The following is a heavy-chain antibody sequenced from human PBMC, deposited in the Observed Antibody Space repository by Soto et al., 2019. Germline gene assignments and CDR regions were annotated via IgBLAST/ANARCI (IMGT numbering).Heavy chain of an antibody. J-gene: IGHJ4*02. CDR3: ARSGYSYGPFDC. CDR1: TITAAY. CDR2: IYCSEST. Sequence: TITAAYICEVRHVASKGLDRVSPIYCSESTYYADSVKGRFTISRDNSKNTLYLQMNSLRAEDTAVYYCARSGYSYGPFDCWGQGTLVTVSS. V-gene: IGHV3-53*01. D-gene: IGHD5-18*01.